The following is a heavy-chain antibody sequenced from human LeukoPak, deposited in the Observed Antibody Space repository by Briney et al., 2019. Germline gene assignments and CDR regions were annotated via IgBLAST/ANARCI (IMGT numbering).Heavy chain of an antibody. CDR3: AKDISYYYYGMDV. CDR2: ISYDGSNK. CDR1: GFTFSSYG. Sequence: GRSLRLSCAASGFTFSSYGMHWVRQAPGKGLEWVAVISYDGSNKYYADSVKGRFTIPRDNSKNTLYLQMNSLRAEDTAVYYCAKDISYYYYGMDVWGQGTTVTVSS. J-gene: IGHJ6*02. V-gene: IGHV3-30*18.